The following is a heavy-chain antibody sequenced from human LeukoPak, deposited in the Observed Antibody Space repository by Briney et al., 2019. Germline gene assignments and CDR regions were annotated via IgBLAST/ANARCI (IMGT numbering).Heavy chain of an antibody. CDR3: ARRLSTLHSPYYYYIDV. V-gene: IGHV1-69*05. CDR1: GGTFSRHA. D-gene: IGHD1-1*01. J-gene: IGHJ6*03. CDR2: IIPAFGTP. Sequence: SVKVSCKASGGTFSRHAISWLRQAPGQGLEWMGGIIPAFGTPNYAQKFQGRVTISTDESTTTAYMELSSLRSEDTAVYYCARRLSTLHSPYYYYIDVWGKGTTLTVS.